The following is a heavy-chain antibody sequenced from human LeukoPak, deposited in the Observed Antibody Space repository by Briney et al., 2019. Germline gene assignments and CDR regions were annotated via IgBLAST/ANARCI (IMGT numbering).Heavy chain of an antibody. V-gene: IGHV4-39*01. J-gene: IGHJ4*02. CDR3: ARQREYYYGSGSWFDY. D-gene: IGHD3-10*01. Sequence: SETLSLTCTVSDGSISSSSYYWGWIRQPPGKGLEWIGSIYYSGSTYYNPSLKNRVTVSVDTSKNQFSLKLSSVTAADTAVYYCARQREYYYGSGSWFDYWGQGTLVTVSS. CDR1: DGSISSSSYY. CDR2: IYYSGST.